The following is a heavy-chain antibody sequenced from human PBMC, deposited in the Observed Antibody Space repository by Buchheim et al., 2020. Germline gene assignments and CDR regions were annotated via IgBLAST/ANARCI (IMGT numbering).Heavy chain of an antibody. CDR3: ARDRYCTSTSCLPFPVV. D-gene: IGHD2-2*01. CDR1: GFTFSSYA. Sequence: EVQLLESGGGLVQPGGSLRLSCAASGFTFSSYAMSWVRQAPGKGLEWVSGISGGGGRKYYADSVKGRFNISRDNSENTLKLQMSSLRVEDTAAYHCARDRYCTSTSCLPFPVVWGQGTT. CDR2: ISGGGGRK. J-gene: IGHJ6*02. V-gene: IGHV3-23*01.